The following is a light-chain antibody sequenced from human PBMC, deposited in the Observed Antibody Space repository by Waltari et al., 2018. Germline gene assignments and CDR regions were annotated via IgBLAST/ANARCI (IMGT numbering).Light chain of an antibody. Sequence: EIVMTQSPATLSVSPGERATLSCRASQSVSINLAWYQQKPGQPPRLRISGAFARATGLPARFSGSGSGTEFTLTISSLQSEDFAVYYCQQYNDWPLTFGGGTKVEIK. V-gene: IGKV3-15*01. CDR1: QSVSIN. J-gene: IGKJ4*01. CDR3: QQYNDWPLT. CDR2: GAF.